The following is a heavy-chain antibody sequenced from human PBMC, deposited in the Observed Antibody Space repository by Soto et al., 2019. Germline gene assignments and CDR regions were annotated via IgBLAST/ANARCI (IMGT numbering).Heavy chain of an antibody. CDR2: VYYSVDT. CDR3: AGSSARGIILDD. J-gene: IGHJ4*02. CDR1: SVSTSTYI. V-gene: IGHV4-59*01. D-gene: IGHD3-10*01. Sequence: XETLSVPGTVASVSTSTYIWNWIRQVPGKGLEWIGYVYYSVDTNYKPSLKSRLTMSVDTSTNQFSLRLNSVTAADSAAYYCAGSSARGIILDDWGQGVLVTVSS.